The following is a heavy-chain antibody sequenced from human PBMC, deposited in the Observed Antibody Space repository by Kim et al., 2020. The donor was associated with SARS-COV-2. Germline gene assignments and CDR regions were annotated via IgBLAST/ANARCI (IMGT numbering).Heavy chain of an antibody. V-gene: IGHV1-3*01. D-gene: IGHD1-26*01. J-gene: IGHJ6*02. CDR3: ARVLGPNGMDV. Sequence: TKYPQKFQGRVTITRDTSAGTAYMELSSLRSEDTAVYYCARVLGPNGMDVWGQGTTVTVSS. CDR2: T.